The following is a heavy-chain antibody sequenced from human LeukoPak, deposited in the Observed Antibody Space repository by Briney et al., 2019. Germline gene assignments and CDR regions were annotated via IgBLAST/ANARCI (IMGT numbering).Heavy chain of an antibody. V-gene: IGHV1-69*04. CDR3: ARDLIVGATTRFDY. CDR1: GGTFSTYA. D-gene: IGHD1-26*01. CDR2: IIPILGIA. Sequence: ASVKVSCKACGGTFSTYAISWGRQAPGQGLEWMGRIIPILGIANYAQKFQGRVTITADKSTSTAYMELSSLRSEDTAVYYCARDLIVGATTRFDYWGQGTLVTVSS. J-gene: IGHJ4*02.